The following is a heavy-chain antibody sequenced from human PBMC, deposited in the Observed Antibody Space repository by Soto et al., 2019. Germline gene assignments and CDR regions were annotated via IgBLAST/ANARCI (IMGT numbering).Heavy chain of an antibody. CDR1: GLTFSTYW. J-gene: IGHJ4*02. CDR2: IKTDGSVT. Sequence: PGGSLRLSCAASGLTFSTYWMHWVRQAPGKGLVWVSRIKTDGSVTTYADSVKGRFTISRDNAKNTLYLQMNTLRAEDTAVYYCARDLGGSHDYWGRGTLVTVSS. CDR3: ARDLGGSHDY. D-gene: IGHD3-16*01. V-gene: IGHV3-74*01.